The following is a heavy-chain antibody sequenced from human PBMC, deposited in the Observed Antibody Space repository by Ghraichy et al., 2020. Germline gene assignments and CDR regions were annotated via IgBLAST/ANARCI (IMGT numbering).Heavy chain of an antibody. Sequence: GGSLRLSCAASGFTFSSYSMNWVRQAPGKGLEWVSSISSSSSYIYYADSVKGRFTISRDNAKNSLYLQMNSLRAEDTAVYYCARNLGWDYDFWSGYLDWFDPWGQGTLVTVSS. CDR3: ARNLGWDYDFWSGYLDWFDP. J-gene: IGHJ5*02. CDR2: ISSSSSYI. V-gene: IGHV3-21*01. D-gene: IGHD3-3*01. CDR1: GFTFSSYS.